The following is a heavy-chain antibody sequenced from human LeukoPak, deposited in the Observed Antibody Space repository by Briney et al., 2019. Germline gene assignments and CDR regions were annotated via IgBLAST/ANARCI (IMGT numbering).Heavy chain of an antibody. CDR1: GFTFSSYA. Sequence: GGSLRLSCAAFGFTFSSYAMSWVRQAPGKGLEWVSGISGSGDSTYYADSVKGRFTISRDNSKNTLYLQMNSLRAEDTAVYYCAKGWSGMDVWGQGTTVTVSS. J-gene: IGHJ6*02. V-gene: IGHV3-23*01. D-gene: IGHD6-13*01. CDR2: ISGSGDST. CDR3: AKGWSGMDV.